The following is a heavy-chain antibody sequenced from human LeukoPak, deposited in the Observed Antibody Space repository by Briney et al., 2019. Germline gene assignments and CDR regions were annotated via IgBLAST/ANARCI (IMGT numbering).Heavy chain of an antibody. CDR1: GFTFSSYA. Sequence: GGSLRLSCAASGFTFSSYAMSWVRQAPGKGLEWVSAISGSGGSTYYADSVKGRFTISRDNSKNTLYLQMNSLRAEDTAVYYCAKDLAYCSSTSCPNWFDPWGQGTLVTVSS. D-gene: IGHD2-2*01. J-gene: IGHJ5*02. CDR3: AKDLAYCSSTSCPNWFDP. CDR2: ISGSGGST. V-gene: IGHV3-23*01.